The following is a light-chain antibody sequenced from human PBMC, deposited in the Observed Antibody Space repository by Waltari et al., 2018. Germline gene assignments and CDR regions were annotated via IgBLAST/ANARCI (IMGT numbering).Light chain of an antibody. CDR1: SSNIGGNT. V-gene: IGLV1-44*01. Sequence: QSVLTQPPSASGTPGQRVTISCSGSSSNIGGNTVNWYQHLPGTAPKLLIYSNNRRPSGVPDRFSGSMSGTSASLAISGLQSEDEADYYCAAWDDSLGGPYVVFGGGTKLTVL. J-gene: IGLJ2*01. CDR2: SNN. CDR3: AAWDDSLGGPYVV.